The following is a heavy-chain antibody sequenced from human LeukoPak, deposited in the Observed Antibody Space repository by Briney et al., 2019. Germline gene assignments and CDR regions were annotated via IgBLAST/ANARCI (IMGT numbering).Heavy chain of an antibody. CDR1: GYTFTGYY. Sequence: ASVKVSCKASGYTFTGYYMHWVRQAPGQGLEWMGWINPNSGGTNFAQKFQGRVTMTRDTSISTAYMELSRLRSDDTAVYYCARVGATGTTSPFDYWGQGTLVTVSS. CDR3: ARVGATGTTSPFDY. V-gene: IGHV1-2*02. CDR2: INPNSGGT. J-gene: IGHJ4*02. D-gene: IGHD1-1*01.